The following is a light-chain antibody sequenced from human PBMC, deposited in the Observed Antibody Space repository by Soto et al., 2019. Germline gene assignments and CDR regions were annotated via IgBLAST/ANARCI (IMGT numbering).Light chain of an antibody. V-gene: IGKV3-11*01. CDR3: QHRSNWPRLT. Sequence: EIVLTQSPVILSVSPGERATLSCRASQSVSNDLAWYQQKPGQAPRLLIYDTSRKASGIPDRFSGSGSGTDFTLTISNLEPEDSAVYYCQHRSNWPRLTFGGGTKVEI. CDR2: DTS. CDR1: QSVSND. J-gene: IGKJ4*01.